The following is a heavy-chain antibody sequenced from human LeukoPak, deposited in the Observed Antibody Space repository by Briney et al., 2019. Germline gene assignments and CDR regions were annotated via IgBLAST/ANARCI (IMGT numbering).Heavy chain of an antibody. CDR2: MYHSGDT. D-gene: IGHD2-2*01. CDR1: GYSVSSGYY. Sequence: SETLSLTCTVSGYSVSSGYYWGWIRHPPGKGLEWIGRMYHSGDTYYNPSLKSRVTISVDTSKNQLSLKLSSVTAADTAVYYCARSKAHLSTSWYGTWFDPWGQGTLVTVSS. V-gene: IGHV4-38-2*02. J-gene: IGHJ5*02. CDR3: ARSKAHLSTSWYGTWFDP.